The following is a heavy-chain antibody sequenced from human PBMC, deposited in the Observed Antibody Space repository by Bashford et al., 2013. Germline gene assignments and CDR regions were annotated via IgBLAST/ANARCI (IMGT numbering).Heavy chain of an antibody. J-gene: IGHJ4*02. CDR1: GAPISIT. V-gene: IGHV4-59*13. D-gene: IGHD3-10*01. CDR2: MYASGST. CDR3: ARGVGRFGEFDY. Sequence: SETPVLTCTVSGAPISITSGVGSPASPPREGDWSGLGFMYASGSTNYSPTLKSRVSMSIDTSKKQFSLNLTSVTAADTAVYYCARGVGRFGEFDYWGQGTLVTVSS.